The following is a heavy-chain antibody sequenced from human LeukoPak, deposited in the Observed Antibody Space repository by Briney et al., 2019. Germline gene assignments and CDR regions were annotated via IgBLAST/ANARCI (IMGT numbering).Heavy chain of an antibody. Sequence: GGSLRLSCAASGFNVSSYSMNWVRQAPGKGLEWVSSIRSSSNYIYDADSVKGRFTITRDNAKNSLYLQMNSLRAEDTAVYYCARDQLGSWYDNWFDPWGQGTLVTLSS. J-gene: IGHJ5*02. CDR1: GFNVSSYS. V-gene: IGHV3-21*01. D-gene: IGHD6-13*01. CDR3: ARDQLGSWYDNWFDP. CDR2: IRSSSNYI.